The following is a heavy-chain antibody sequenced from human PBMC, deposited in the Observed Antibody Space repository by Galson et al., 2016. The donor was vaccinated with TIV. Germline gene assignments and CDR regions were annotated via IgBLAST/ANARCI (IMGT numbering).Heavy chain of an antibody. Sequence: ETLSLTCDVSGYSIKSGYYWGWIRQPPRKGLQWIGSIYESGTTYSNPSLKSRLTLSVDTSKNQFSLKLSSVTASDTAVYYCMREGSTVTMHHYFGMDVWGQGTSVTVSS. D-gene: IGHD4-17*01. V-gene: IGHV4-38-2*02. J-gene: IGHJ6*02. CDR2: IYESGTT. CDR1: GYSIKSGYY. CDR3: MREGSTVTMHHYFGMDV.